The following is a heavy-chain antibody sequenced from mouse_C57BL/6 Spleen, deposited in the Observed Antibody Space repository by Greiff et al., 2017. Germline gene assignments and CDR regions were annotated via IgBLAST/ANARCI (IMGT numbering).Heavy chain of an antibody. D-gene: IGHD1-1*01. CDR1: GYTFTSYW. J-gene: IGHJ4*01. CDR3: ARESSSPYYYAMDY. CDR2: IHPNSGST. Sequence: QVQLQQPGAELVKPGASVKLSCKASGYTFTSYWMHWVKQRPGQGLEWIGMIHPNSGSTNYNEKFKSKATLTVDKSSSTAYMQLSSLTSEDSAVYYCARESSSPYYYAMDYWGQGTSVTVSS. V-gene: IGHV1-64*01.